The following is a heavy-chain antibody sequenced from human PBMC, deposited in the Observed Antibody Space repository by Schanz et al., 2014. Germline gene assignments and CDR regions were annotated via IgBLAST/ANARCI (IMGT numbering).Heavy chain of an antibody. CDR3: AKDMARGGYNWVFDS. V-gene: IGHV3-30*04. CDR1: GFIFSYYT. D-gene: IGHD5-12*01. CDR2: ISDDGSRR. J-gene: IGHJ4*02. Sequence: QVELVESGGCVVQPGRSLRLSCAASGFIFSYYTIHWVRQAPGKGLEWVAVISDDGSRRHYADFVTGRFTFSRDNSKNTLYLQMNSLRAEDTAIYYCAKDMARGGYNWVFDSWGQGTLVTVSS.